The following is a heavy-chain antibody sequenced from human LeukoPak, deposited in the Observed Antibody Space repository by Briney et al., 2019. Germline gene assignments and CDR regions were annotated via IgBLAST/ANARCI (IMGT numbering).Heavy chain of an antibody. Sequence: GSLRLSCAASGFTFSSYWMIWVRQAPGKGLEWVANNKQDGSEKYHVDSVKGRFTISRDNAKNSLYLQMSSLRVEDTAVYYCARAVDDNVWGSYRPPGHWGQGTLVTVSS. J-gene: IGHJ4*02. CDR3: ARAVDDNVWGSYRPPGH. V-gene: IGHV3-7*05. CDR2: NKQDGSEK. CDR1: GFTFSSYW. D-gene: IGHD3-16*02.